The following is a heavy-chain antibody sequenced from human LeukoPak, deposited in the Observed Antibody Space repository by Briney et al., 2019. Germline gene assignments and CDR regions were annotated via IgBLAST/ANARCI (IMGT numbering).Heavy chain of an antibody. CDR1: GFTFSSYG. CDR2: ISYDGSNK. J-gene: IGHJ4*02. D-gene: IGHD5-18*01. V-gene: IGHV3-30*18. CDR3: AKGHGYSYGNGVDY. Sequence: GRSLRLSCAASGFTFSSYGMHWVRQAPGKGLEWVAVISYDGSNKYYADSVKGRFTISRDNSKNTLYLQMNSLRAEDTAVYYCAKGHGYSYGNGVDYWGQGTLVTVSS.